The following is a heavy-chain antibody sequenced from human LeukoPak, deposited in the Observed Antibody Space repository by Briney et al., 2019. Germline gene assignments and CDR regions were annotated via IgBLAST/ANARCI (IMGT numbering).Heavy chain of an antibody. D-gene: IGHD5-18*01. CDR1: GYTFTGYY. CDR2: INPNSGGT. V-gene: IGHV1-2*06. CDR3: AREGYSYGYERGAYWFDP. J-gene: IGHJ5*02. Sequence: ASVKVSCEASGYTFTGYYMHWVRQAPGQGLEWMGRINPNSGGTNYAQKFQGRVTMTRDTSISTAYMELSRLRSDDTAVYYCAREGYSYGYERGAYWFDPWGQGTLVTVSS.